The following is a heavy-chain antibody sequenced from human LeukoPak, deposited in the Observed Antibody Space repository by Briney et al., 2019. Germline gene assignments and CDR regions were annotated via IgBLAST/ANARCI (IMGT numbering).Heavy chain of an antibody. J-gene: IGHJ4*02. CDR2: ISGSGGST. V-gene: IGHV3-23*01. CDR3: ATLGAYDY. CDR1: GGSISSSN. D-gene: IGHD1-26*01. Sequence: PSETLSLTCAVSGGSISSSNWWSWVRQAPGKGLEWVSGISGSGGSTHYADSVKGRFTISRDNSKNTLYLQMNSLRAEDTAVYYCATLGAYDYWGQGTLVTVSS.